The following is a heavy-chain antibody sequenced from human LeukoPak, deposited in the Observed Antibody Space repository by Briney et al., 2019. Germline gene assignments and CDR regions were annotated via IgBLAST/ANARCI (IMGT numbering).Heavy chain of an antibody. Sequence: GGSLRLSCAASGFTFSSYAMHWVRQAPGKGLEWVAVISYDGNNTYYADSVKGRFTISRDNSKNTLYLQMNSLRAEDTAVYYCARDTSGYSSDGMDVWGQGTTVTVSS. CDR3: ARDTSGYSSDGMDV. CDR1: GFTFSSYA. J-gene: IGHJ6*02. CDR2: ISYDGNNT. D-gene: IGHD5-12*01. V-gene: IGHV3-30*04.